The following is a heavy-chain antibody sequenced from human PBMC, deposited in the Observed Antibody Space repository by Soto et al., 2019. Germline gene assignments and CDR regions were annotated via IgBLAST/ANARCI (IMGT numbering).Heavy chain of an antibody. J-gene: IGHJ5*02. CDR1: GFTFSSYA. V-gene: IGHV3-64*01. CDR2: ISSNGGST. CDR3: ARDSSSWFVGGYNWFDP. D-gene: IGHD6-13*01. Sequence: PVGSLRLSCAASGFTFSSYAMHWVRQAPGKGLEYVSAISSNGGSTYYANSVKGRFTISRDNSKNTLYLQMGSLRAEDMAVYYCARDSSSWFVGGYNWFDPWGRGTLVTVSS.